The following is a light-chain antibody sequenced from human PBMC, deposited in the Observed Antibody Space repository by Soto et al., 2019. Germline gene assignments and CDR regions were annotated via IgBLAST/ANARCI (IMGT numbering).Light chain of an antibody. CDR3: QQYNTYST. V-gene: IGKV1-5*01. CDR2: DAS. Sequence: DIQMAQSPSTLSASVGDRVTITCRASQSITNWLAWYQQKPGKGPKLLIYDASTLESGVPSRFSGSGSGTEFTLTISSLQPDDFATYYCQQYNTYSTFGQGTRLEIK. J-gene: IGKJ5*01. CDR1: QSITNW.